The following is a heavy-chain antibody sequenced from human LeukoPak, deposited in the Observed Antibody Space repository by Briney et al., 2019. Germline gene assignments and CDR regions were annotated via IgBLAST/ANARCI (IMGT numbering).Heavy chain of an antibody. J-gene: IGHJ4*02. CDR2: IYYSGST. V-gene: IGHV4-59*01. D-gene: IGHD3-10*01. CDR1: GGSISSYY. CDR3: ARGSTYASGCFFDY. Sequence: SETLSLTCTVSGGSISSYYWSWIRQPPGKGLEWIGYIYYSGSTNYIPSLKSRVTISVDTSKNQCSLKLSSVTAADTAVYYCARGSTYASGCFFDYWGQGTLVTVSS.